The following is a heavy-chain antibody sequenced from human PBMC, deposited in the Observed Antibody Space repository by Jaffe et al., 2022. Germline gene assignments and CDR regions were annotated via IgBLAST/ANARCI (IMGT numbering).Heavy chain of an antibody. J-gene: IGHJ4*02. CDR1: GFSLSNARMG. V-gene: IGHV2-26*01. CDR2: IFSNDEK. CDR3: ARIPYDYIWGSYRGHYFDY. Sequence: QVTLKESGPVLVKPTETLTLTCTVSGFSLSNARMGVSWIRQPPGKALEWLAHIFSNDEKSYSTSLKSRLTISKDTSKSQVVLTMTNMDPVDTATYYCARIPYDYIWGSYRGHYFDYWGQGTLVTVSS. D-gene: IGHD3-16*02.